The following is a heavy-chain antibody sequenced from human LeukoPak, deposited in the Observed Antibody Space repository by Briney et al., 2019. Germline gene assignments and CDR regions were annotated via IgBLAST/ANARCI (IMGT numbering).Heavy chain of an antibody. CDR2: ISPTTGTT. V-gene: IGHV3-23*01. D-gene: IGHD4-17*01. J-gene: IGHJ4*02. Sequence: GGSLRLSCAASGFTFSSYAMSWIRQAPGKGLEWLSAISPTTGTTFYADSVKGRFTISRDNSKNPLYLQMNSLRAEDTAIYYCATKTSYGDRYFDYWGQGTLVTVSS. CDR3: ATKTSYGDRYFDY. CDR1: GFTFSSYA.